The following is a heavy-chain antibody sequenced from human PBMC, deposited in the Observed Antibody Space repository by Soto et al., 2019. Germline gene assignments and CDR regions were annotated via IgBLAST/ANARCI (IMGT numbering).Heavy chain of an antibody. CDR3: ARGYYESSDYYVGSPAFEY. CDR2: IYSSGTI. V-gene: IGHV4-30-4*01. CDR1: GGSIAGGDYY. D-gene: IGHD3-22*01. Sequence: SETLSLTCTVFGGSIAGGDYYWAWIRQPPGRGLEWIGYIYSSGTIYYNPSLKGRLTISLAQSQVSLKLTSVTATDTGVYYCARGYYESSDYYVGSPAFEYWGQGARVAVSS. J-gene: IGHJ4*02.